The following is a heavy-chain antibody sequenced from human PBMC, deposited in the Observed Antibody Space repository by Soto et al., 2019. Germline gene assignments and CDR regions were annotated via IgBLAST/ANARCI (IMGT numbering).Heavy chain of an antibody. CDR1: GYTFTSYD. CDR2: MNPNSGNT. J-gene: IGHJ6*02. CDR3: ARDDSSSWYFYYYYGIDV. D-gene: IGHD6-13*01. Sequence: QVQLVQSGPEVKKPGASVKVSCKASGYTFTSYDINWVRQATGQGLEWMGWMNPNSGNTGYAQKFHGRVSMTRNTAISTAYMELSSLRSEDTAVYYCARDDSSSWYFYYYYGIDVWGQGTTVTVSS. V-gene: IGHV1-8*01.